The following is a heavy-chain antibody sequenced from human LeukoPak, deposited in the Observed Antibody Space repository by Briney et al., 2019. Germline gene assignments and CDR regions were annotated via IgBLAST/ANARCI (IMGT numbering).Heavy chain of an antibody. CDR1: GITFSIYT. V-gene: IGHV3-23*01. D-gene: IGHD3-16*01. CDR3: AKAEGGTNGLLDN. Sequence: PGGSLRLSCAASGITFSIYTMSWVRQTPGKGLEWVSSITDGGGSTYYTDSVKGRFTISRDNSKNTLYLRMNSLRVEDTAVYYCAKAEGGTNGLLDNWGQGTLVTVSS. J-gene: IGHJ4*02. CDR2: ITDGGGST.